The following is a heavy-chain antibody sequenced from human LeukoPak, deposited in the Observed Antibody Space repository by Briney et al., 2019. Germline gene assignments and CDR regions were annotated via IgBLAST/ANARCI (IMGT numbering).Heavy chain of an antibody. D-gene: IGHD1-26*01. CDR1: GGPISSGGYY. Sequence: PSQTLSLTCTVSGGPISSGGYYWSWIRQHPGKGLEWIGYIYYSGSTYYNPSLKSRVTISVDTSKNQFSLKLSSVTAADTAVYYCARGYGSYYRFDYWGQGTLVTVSS. J-gene: IGHJ4*02. CDR3: ARGYGSYYRFDY. V-gene: IGHV4-31*03. CDR2: IYYSGST.